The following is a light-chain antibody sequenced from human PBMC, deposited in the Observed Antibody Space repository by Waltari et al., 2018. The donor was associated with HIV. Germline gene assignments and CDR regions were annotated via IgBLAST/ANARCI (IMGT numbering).Light chain of an antibody. CDR2: RSN. CDR3: ATLDDSLSGPV. CDR1: SSNIGSNY. V-gene: IGLV1-47*01. J-gene: IGLJ3*02. Sequence: QSVLTQPPSASGTPGQRVAISCSGSSSNIGSNYVYWYQQLPGTAPKVLIYRSNRRPSWGPDRFSCTKSATPASLAISALRSEDEADYYCATLDDSLSGPVFGGGTKLTVL.